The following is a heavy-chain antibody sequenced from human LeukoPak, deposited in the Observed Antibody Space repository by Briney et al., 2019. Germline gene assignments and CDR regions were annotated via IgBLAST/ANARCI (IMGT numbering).Heavy chain of an antibody. CDR2: IFFAGNT. V-gene: IGHV4-59*01. Sequence: SETLSLTCTVSGGSISSYYWSWIRQPPGEGLEWIGYIFFAGNTNYNPSLRSRVTISIDTSKNQFSLKLSSVTAADTAFYYCARTPSPRERHDCWGQGTLVTVSS. CDR3: ARTPSPRERHDC. J-gene: IGHJ4*02. CDR1: GGSISSYY. D-gene: IGHD5-24*01.